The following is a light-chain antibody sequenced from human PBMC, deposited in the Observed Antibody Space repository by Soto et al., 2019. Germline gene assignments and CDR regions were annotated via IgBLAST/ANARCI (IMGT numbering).Light chain of an antibody. Sequence: QSALTQPRSVSGSPGQSVTISCTGTSSDVGGYNYVSWYQQHPGKAPKLMIYDVSKRPSGVPDRFSGSKSGNTASLTISGLQAEDEAGYYCCSYAGSYTFVFGGGTQLTVL. CDR3: CSYAGSYTFV. J-gene: IGLJ2*01. CDR1: SSDVGGYNY. V-gene: IGLV2-11*01. CDR2: DVS.